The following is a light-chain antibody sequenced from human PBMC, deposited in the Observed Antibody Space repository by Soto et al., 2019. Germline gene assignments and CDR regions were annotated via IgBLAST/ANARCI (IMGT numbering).Light chain of an antibody. Sequence: DIHMTQSPSSLSASVGDTVTISCRASQNIDMYLNWYQQKPGKAPRVLISGASSLQSGVPSRFSGSGPGTDFTLTINSLQPEDFASYFCQHTFNSPPWTFGQGTKVDIK. CDR2: GAS. J-gene: IGKJ1*01. CDR1: QNIDMY. CDR3: QHTFNSPPWT. V-gene: IGKV1-39*01.